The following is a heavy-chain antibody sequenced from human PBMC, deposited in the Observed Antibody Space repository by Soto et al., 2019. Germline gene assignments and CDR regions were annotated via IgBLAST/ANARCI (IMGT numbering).Heavy chain of an antibody. CDR3: AKDLVVVAATPDRYYYYYGMDV. J-gene: IGHJ6*02. CDR2: ISGSGGST. D-gene: IGHD2-15*01. V-gene: IGHV3-23*01. CDR1: GFTFSSYA. Sequence: LRLSCAASGFTFSSYAMSWVRQAPGKGLEWVSAISGSGGSTYYADSVKGRFTISRDNSKNTLYLQMNSLRAEDTAVYYCAKDLVVVAATPDRYYYYYGMDVWGQGTTVTVSS.